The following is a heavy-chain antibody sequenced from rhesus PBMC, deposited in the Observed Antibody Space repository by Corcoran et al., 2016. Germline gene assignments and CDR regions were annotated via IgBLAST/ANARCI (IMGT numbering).Heavy chain of an antibody. D-gene: IGHD1-26*01. Sequence: QVQLQQWGEGLVKPSETLSLTCGVYGGSISGYYYWSWILPPPGNGLEWIGYIYGNSASTNYNPSLKNRVTISKDTSKNQFSLKLSAVTAADTAVYYWARENNWNYGDVWGPGVLVTVSS. CDR3: ARENNWNYGDV. CDR1: GGSISGYYY. CDR2: IYGNSAST. J-gene: IGHJ5-1*01. V-gene: IGHV4-73*01.